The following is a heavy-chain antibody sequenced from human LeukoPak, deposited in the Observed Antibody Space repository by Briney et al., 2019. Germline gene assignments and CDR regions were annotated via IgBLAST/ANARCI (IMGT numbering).Heavy chain of an antibody. CDR3: ARAGITGTLLGEDY. CDR1: GYTLTRHG. D-gene: IGHD1-7*01. CDR2: ISTYNGNT. J-gene: IGHJ4*02. Sequence: SVKVSCKASGYTLTRHGNSWLRQAPGQGLEWMGWISTYNGNTKYAQKLQGRVTMTTDTSTSTAYMELRSLRSDDTAVYYCARAGITGTLLGEDYWGQGTLVTVSS. V-gene: IGHV1-18*01.